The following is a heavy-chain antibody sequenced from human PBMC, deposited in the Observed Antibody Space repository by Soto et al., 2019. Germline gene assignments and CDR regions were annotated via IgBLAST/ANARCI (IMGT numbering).Heavy chain of an antibody. D-gene: IGHD1-7*01. CDR3: ASPPGRGITGTTSGMDV. J-gene: IGHJ6*02. CDR2: ISYDGSNK. CDR1: GFTFSSYA. Sequence: QVQLVESGGGVVQPGRSLRLSCAASGFTFSSYAMHWVRQAPGKGLEWVAVISYDGSNKYYADSAKGRFTISRDNSKNTLYLQMNSLRAEDTAVYYCASPPGRGITGTTSGMDVWAQGTTVTVSS. V-gene: IGHV3-30-3*01.